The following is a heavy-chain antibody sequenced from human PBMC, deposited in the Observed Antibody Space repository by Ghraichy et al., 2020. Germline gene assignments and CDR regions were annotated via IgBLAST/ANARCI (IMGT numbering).Heavy chain of an antibody. J-gene: IGHJ4*02. D-gene: IGHD1-26*01. CDR3: ARRGDELLNFSIDY. CDR1: GFTFSSYS. Sequence: GGSLRLSCAASGFTFSSYSMNWVRQAPGKGLEWVSSISSSSSYIYYADSVKGRFTISRDNAKNSLYLQMNSLRAEDTAVYYCARRGDELLNFSIDYWGQGTLVTVSS. CDR2: ISSSSSYI. V-gene: IGHV3-21*01.